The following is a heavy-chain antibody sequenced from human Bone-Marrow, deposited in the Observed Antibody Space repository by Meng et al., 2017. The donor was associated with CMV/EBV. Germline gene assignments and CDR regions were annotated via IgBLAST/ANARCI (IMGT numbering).Heavy chain of an antibody. J-gene: IGHJ4*01. CDR3: ARAPPGIWLGRFDY. D-gene: IGHD3-10*01. CDR2: IKQDGSEK. Sequence: GESLKISCAASGFTFSSYWMSWVRQAPGKGLEWVANIKQDGSEKYYVDSVKGRFTISRDNAKNSLYLQMNSLRAEDTAVYYCARAPPGIWLGRFDYWGQGTLVTVSS. V-gene: IGHV3-7*01. CDR1: GFTFSSYW.